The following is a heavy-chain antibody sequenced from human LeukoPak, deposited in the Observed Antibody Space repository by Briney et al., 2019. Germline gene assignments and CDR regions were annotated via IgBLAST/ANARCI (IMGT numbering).Heavy chain of an antibody. Sequence: PSETLSLTCAVSGYSISSGYYWGWIRQPPGKGLEWIGSIYHSGSTYYNPSLKSRVTISVDTSKNQFSLKLSSVTAANTAVYYCARYYRGRXFDXXGQGXXVT. D-gene: IGHD1-14*01. J-gene: IGHJ4*02. CDR2: IYHSGST. CDR3: ARYYRGRXFDX. V-gene: IGHV4-38-2*01. CDR1: GYSISSGYY.